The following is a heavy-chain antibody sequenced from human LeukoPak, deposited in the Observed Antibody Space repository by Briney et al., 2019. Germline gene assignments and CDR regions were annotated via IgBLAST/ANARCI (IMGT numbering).Heavy chain of an antibody. J-gene: IGHJ4*02. CDR3: ARDTRRLKDYDFWSGPVYYFDY. CDR2: INPNSGGT. V-gene: IGHV1-2*02. D-gene: IGHD3-3*01. Sequence: ASVKVSCKASGYTFTDYYMHWVRQAPGQGLEWMGWINPNSGGTNYAQKFQGRVTMTRDTSISTAYMELSRLRSDDTAVYYCARDTRRLKDYDFWSGPVYYFDYWGQGTLVTVSS. CDR1: GYTFTDYY.